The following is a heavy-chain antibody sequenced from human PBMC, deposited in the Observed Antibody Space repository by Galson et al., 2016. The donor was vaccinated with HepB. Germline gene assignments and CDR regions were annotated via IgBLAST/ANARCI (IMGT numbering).Heavy chain of an antibody. V-gene: IGHV3-23*01. CDR1: GFTFSSYA. CDR2: ISGSVGTT. J-gene: IGHJ1*01. CDR3: AKGAYSLPENFQH. D-gene: IGHD2-15*01. Sequence: SLRLSCAASGFTFSSYAMNWVRQPPGKGLEWVSSISGSVGTTYYADSLKGRFTISRDNSKSPLYLQMNSLRAEDTAVYYCAKGAYSLPENFQHWGQGTLVTVSS.